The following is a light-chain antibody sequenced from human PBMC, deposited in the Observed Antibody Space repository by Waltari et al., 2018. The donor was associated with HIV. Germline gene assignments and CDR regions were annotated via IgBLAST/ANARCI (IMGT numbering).Light chain of an antibody. CDR2: KDK. V-gene: IGLV3-9*01. CDR3: QVWDSSPWV. CDR1: HIVTKN. Sequence: SYALTPPVPVSVAPGQPATLTCGGAHIVTKNAHWYQQKAGQTPVLVIYKDKIRPSGIPQRFSGSNSGNTATLTIAGVQVGDEADYYCQVWDSSPWVFGGGTRLSVL. J-gene: IGLJ3*02.